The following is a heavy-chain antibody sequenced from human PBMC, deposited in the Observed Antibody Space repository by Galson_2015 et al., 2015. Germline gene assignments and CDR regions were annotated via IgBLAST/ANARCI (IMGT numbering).Heavy chain of an antibody. D-gene: IGHD6-6*01. V-gene: IGHV1-46*01. J-gene: IGHJ4*02. CDR3: AREGQAENSSSPPPPPPIY. Sequence: SVKVSCKASGYTFTSYYMHWVRQAPGQGLEWMGIINPSGGSTSYAQKFQGRVTMTRDTSTSTVYMELSSLRSEDTAVYYCAREGQAENSSSPPPPPPIYWGQGTLVPVSS. CDR1: GYTFTSYY. CDR2: INPSGGST.